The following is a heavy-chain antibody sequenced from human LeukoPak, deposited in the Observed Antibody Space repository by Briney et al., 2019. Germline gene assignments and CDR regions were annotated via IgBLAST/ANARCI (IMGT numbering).Heavy chain of an antibody. D-gene: IGHD5-12*01. CDR3: ARVVDIVATIWFDY. J-gene: IGHJ4*02. CDR1: GFTFSNYW. V-gene: IGHV3-7*01. Sequence: GGSLRLSCAASGFTFSNYWMSWVRQAPGKGLEWVANIKQDGSEKYYVDSVKGRFTISRDNAKNSLYLQMNSLRAEDTAVYYCARVVDIVATIWFDYWGQGALVTVSS. CDR2: IKQDGSEK.